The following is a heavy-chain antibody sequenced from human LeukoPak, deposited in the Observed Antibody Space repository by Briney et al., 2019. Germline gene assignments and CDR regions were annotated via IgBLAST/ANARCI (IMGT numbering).Heavy chain of an antibody. Sequence: GGALRLSCAASGFSFSDFYMSWIRQAPGMGLEWISYIGTRSNPIYYADSVKGRFTISRDDAKNSLYLQMNSLRDEDTAVYFCAREARGSGRDFDYWGQGILVTVSS. V-gene: IGHV3-11*01. CDR2: IGTRSNPI. CDR3: AREARGSGRDFDY. CDR1: GFSFSDFY. D-gene: IGHD1-26*01. J-gene: IGHJ4*02.